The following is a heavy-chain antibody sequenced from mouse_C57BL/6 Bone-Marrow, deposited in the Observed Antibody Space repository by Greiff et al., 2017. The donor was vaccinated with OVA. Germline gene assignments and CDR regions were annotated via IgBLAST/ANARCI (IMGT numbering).Heavy chain of an antibody. J-gene: IGHJ1*03. CDR1: GYTFTDYE. D-gene: IGHD1-1*01. V-gene: IGHV1-15*01. CDR2: IDPETGGT. CDR3: TRKGLDYGSSHWYFDV. Sequence: VQLQQSGAELVRPGASVTLSCKASGYTFTDYEMHWVKQTPVHGLEWIGAIDPETGGTAYNQKFKGKAILTADKSSSTAYMELRRLTSEDSAVYYCTRKGLDYGSSHWYFDVWGTGTTVTVSS.